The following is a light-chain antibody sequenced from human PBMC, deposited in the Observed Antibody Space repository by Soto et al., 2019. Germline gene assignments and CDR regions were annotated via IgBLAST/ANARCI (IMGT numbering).Light chain of an antibody. V-gene: IGKV3-15*01. CDR2: GAF. CDR3: QQYGSSPPYT. J-gene: IGKJ2*01. CDR1: QSVASN. Sequence: EIVLTQSPATLSVSPGERATLSCRTSQSVASNFAWYQQKPGQAPRLLVYGAFIRAPGFPVRFRGSGSGSEFTLTISSLQSEDGATYYCQQYGSSPPYTFGQGTKLEIK.